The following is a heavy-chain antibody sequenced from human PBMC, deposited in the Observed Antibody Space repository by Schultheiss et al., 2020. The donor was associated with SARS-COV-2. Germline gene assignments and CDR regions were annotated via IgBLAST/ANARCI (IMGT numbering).Heavy chain of an antibody. J-gene: IGHJ5*02. Sequence: GVSLRLSCAASGFTFDDYAMHWVRQAPGKGLEWVSGISWNSGSIGYADSVKGRFTISRDNAKNSLYLQMNSLRAEDTALYYCAKDSIAAAGSWFDPWGQGTLVTVSS. CDR2: ISWNSGSI. D-gene: IGHD6-13*01. CDR3: AKDSIAAAGSWFDP. CDR1: GFTFDDYA. V-gene: IGHV3-9*01.